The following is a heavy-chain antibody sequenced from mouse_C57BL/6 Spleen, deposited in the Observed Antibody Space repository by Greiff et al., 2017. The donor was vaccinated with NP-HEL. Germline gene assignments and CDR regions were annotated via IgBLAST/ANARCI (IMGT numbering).Heavy chain of an antibody. CDR1: GYTFTSYW. V-gene: IGHV1-55*01. D-gene: IGHD1-1*01. Sequence: QVQLQQPGAELVKPGASVKMSCKASGYTFTSYWITWVKQRPGQGLAWIGDIYPGSGSTNYNEKFKSKGTLTVDPYSSTAYMQLSSLTSEDSAVYYCARGGSSLAYWGQGTLVTVSA. CDR3: ARGGSSLAY. CDR2: IYPGSGST. J-gene: IGHJ3*01.